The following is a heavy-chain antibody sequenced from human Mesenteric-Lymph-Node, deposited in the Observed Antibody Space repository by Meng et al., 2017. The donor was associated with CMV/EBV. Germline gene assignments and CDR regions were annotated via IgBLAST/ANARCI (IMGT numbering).Heavy chain of an antibody. CDR3: ARDGSYKRDY. CDR2: LTSDGRTT. J-gene: IGHJ4*02. V-gene: IGHV3-74*03. Sequence: GESLKISCAASGFPFSGSWMHWVRQVPGKGLVWVSRLTSDGRTTYADFVKGRFTISRDDATSTLYLQMNSLGAEDTAVYYCARDGSYKRDYGGQGT. D-gene: IGHD3-10*01. CDR1: GFPFSGSW.